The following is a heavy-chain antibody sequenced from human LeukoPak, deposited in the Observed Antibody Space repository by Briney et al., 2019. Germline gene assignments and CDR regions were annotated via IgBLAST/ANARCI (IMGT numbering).Heavy chain of an antibody. CDR1: GGTFSSCA. V-gene: IGHV1-69*13. J-gene: IGHJ5*02. CDR3: ARDEQDSSSWYARWFDP. D-gene: IGHD6-13*01. Sequence: ASVKVSCKASGGTFSSCAISWVRQAPGQGLEWMGGIIPIFGTPHYAQTFQGRVTITADESTSTAYMELSSLRSEDTAVYYCARDEQDSSSWYARWFDPWGQGTLVTVSS. CDR2: IIPIFGTP.